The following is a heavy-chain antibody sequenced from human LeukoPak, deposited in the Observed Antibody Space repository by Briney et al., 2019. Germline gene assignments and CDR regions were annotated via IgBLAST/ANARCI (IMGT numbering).Heavy chain of an antibody. D-gene: IGHD3-3*01. CDR3: ARYDFWSGFGWFDP. V-gene: IGHV1-69*01. CDR2: IIPIFGTA. CDR1: GGTFSSYA. J-gene: IGHJ5*02. Sequence: SVKVPCKASGGTFSSYAISWVRQAPGQGLEWMGGIIPIFGTANYVQKFQGRVTITADESTSTAYMELSSLRSEDTAVYYCARYDFWSGFGWFDPWGQGTLVTVSS.